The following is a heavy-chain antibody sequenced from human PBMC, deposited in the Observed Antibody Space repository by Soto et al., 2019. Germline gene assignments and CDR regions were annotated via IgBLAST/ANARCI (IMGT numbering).Heavy chain of an antibody. D-gene: IGHD6-13*01. Sequence: ASVKVSCKASGYTFTSYGIHWVRQAPGQRLEXXXXXXXXXXXXXXSXKFQGRVTITRDTSASTAYMELSSLRSEDTAVYYCVRRHVSATGIDWFDPWGQGTLVTVSS. V-gene: IGHV1-3*01. CDR2: XXXXXXXX. J-gene: IGHJ5*02. CDR3: VRRHVSATGIDWFDP. CDR1: GYTFTSYG.